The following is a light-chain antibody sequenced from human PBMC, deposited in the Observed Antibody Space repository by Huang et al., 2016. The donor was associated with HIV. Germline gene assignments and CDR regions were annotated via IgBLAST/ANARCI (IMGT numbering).Light chain of an antibody. V-gene: IGKV3-15*01. J-gene: IGKJ2*01. CDR3: QQYKIWPYT. CDR1: QNIDNN. CDR2: GAA. Sequence: EITMTQSPATVSVSPGERVTLSCRASQNIDNNLVWFQQKSGLAPSPLIYGAAARAASVPVRFSGSGSGTEFTLAISSLQSEDRALYYCQQYKIWPYTFGQGTKLGI.